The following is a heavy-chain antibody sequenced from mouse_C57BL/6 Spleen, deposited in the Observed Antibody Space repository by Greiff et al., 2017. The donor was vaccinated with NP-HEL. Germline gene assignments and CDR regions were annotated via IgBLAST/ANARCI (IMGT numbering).Heavy chain of an antibody. Sequence: QVTLKVSGPGILQPSQTLSLTCSFSGFSLSTFGMGVGWIRQPSGKGLEWLAHIWWDDDKYYNPALKSRLTISKDTSKNQVFLKIANVDTADTATYYCARIAEEIYYYGSSPYWYFDVWGTGTTVTVSS. CDR3: ARIAEEIYYYGSSPYWYFDV. V-gene: IGHV8-8*01. J-gene: IGHJ1*03. CDR1: GFSLSTFGMG. CDR2: IWWDDDK. D-gene: IGHD1-1*01.